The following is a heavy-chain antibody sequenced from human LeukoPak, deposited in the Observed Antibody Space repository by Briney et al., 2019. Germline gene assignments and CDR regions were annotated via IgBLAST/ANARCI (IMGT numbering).Heavy chain of an antibody. Sequence: GASVKVSCKTSGYTFPSYDINWVRQATGQGLEWMGRIIPIFGTANYAQKFQGRVTITADKSTSTAYMQLSSLRSEDTAVYYCARDLAYCGGDCYPGGDYWGQGTLVTVSS. CDR1: GYTFPSYD. CDR3: ARDLAYCGGDCYPGGDY. D-gene: IGHD2-21*02. CDR2: IIPIFGTA. V-gene: IGHV1-69*06. J-gene: IGHJ4*02.